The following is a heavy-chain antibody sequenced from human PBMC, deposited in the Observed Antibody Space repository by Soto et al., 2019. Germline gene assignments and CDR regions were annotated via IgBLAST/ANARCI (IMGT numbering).Heavy chain of an antibody. CDR1: GFTLSSFG. V-gene: IGHV3-30*03. D-gene: IGHD3-16*01. J-gene: IGHJ4*02. CDR2: VSYDGSHK. Sequence: QPGGSLRLSCAAPGFTLSSFGLHWARQVPGKGLEWVAVVSYDGSHKYYEDSVKGRFTISRDNSKNILYLEMNNLRIEDSAVYYCAIGVSPDYWGQG. CDR3: AIGVSPDY.